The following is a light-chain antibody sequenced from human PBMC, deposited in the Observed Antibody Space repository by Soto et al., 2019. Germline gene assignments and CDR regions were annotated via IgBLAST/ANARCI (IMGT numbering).Light chain of an antibody. CDR1: QSISSW. CDR2: SAS. CDR3: QQDNSFPLT. V-gene: IGKV1-12*01. Sequence: DVMMKQSASTLSSSVRDRVTITCRASQSISSWLAWYQQKPGKAPKLLIYSASTLQTGVPSRFNGSGSGTDFTLTISSLQPEDFAAYYCQQDNSFPLTFGGGTKVDIK. J-gene: IGKJ4*01.